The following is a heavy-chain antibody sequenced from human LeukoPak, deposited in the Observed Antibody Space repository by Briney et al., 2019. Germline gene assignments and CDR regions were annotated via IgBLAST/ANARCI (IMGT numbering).Heavy chain of an antibody. V-gene: IGHV3-30*04. J-gene: IGHJ4*02. D-gene: IGHD4-23*01. CDR3: ARGAHYGGNSPDY. Sequence: GGSLRLSCEASGFNFGSYAMHWVRQAPDKGLQWVAVIWYDRSNKYYADSVKGRFIISRDNSKSTVFLQMNSLRIEDTGVYYCARGAHYGGNSPDYWGQGTLVTVSS. CDR2: IWYDRSNK. CDR1: GFNFGSYA.